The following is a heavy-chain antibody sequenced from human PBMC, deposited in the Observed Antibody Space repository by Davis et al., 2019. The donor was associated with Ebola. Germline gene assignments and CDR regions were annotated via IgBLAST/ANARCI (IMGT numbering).Heavy chain of an antibody. CDR1: GFTFSGSA. D-gene: IGHD3-16*02. CDR3: TRAEDDMITFGGVVAKGS. CDR2: IRSKANSYAT. V-gene: IGHV3-73*01. Sequence: PGGSLRLSCAASGFTFSGSAMHWVRQASGKGLEWVGRIRSKANSYATAYAASVKGRFTISRDDSKNTAYLQMNSLKTEDTAVYYCTRAEDDMITFGGVVAKGSWGQGTLVTVSS. J-gene: IGHJ5*02.